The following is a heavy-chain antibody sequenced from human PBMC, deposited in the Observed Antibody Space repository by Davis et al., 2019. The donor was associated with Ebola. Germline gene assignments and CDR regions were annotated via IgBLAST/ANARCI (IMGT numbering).Heavy chain of an antibody. V-gene: IGHV4-4*02. J-gene: IGHJ4*02. CDR2: IYHSGST. Sequence: GSLRLSCAASGGSISSSNWWSCVRQPPGKGPEWIGEIYHSGSTNYNPSLKSRVTISVDKSKNQFSLKLSSVTAADTAVYYCARESYDILTGYSPDWGQGTLVTVSS. D-gene: IGHD3-9*01. CDR3: ARESYDILTGYSPD. CDR1: GGSISSSNW.